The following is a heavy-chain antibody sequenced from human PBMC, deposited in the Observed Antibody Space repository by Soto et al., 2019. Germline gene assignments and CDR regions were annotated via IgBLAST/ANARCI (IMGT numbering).Heavy chain of an antibody. CDR2: ISYDGSNK. CDR3: ARGKQQLVYYYYYYMDV. J-gene: IGHJ6*03. V-gene: IGHV3-30-3*01. D-gene: IGHD6-13*01. CDR1: GFTFSSYA. Sequence: GGSLRLSCAASGFTFSSYAMHWVRQAPGKGLEWVAVISYDGSNKYYADSVKGRFTISRDNSKNTLYLQMNSLRAEDTAVYYCARGKQQLVYYYYYYMDVWGKETTVTVSS.